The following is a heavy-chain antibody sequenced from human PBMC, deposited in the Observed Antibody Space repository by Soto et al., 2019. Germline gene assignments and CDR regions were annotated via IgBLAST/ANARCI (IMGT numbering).Heavy chain of an antibody. CDR3: AAGGGGGDDRVIDN. CDR1: GFTFTSST. J-gene: IGHJ4*02. D-gene: IGHD4-17*01. CDR2: IVVGSGNT. V-gene: IGHV1-58*02. Sequence: QMQLVQSGPEVKKPGTSVKVSCKASGFTFTSSTMQWVRQARGQPLEWIGWIVVGSGNTNYAQKFQERVTITRDMSTSTAYMELRSLRSEDTAVYYCAAGGGGGDDRVIDNWGQGTLVTVSS.